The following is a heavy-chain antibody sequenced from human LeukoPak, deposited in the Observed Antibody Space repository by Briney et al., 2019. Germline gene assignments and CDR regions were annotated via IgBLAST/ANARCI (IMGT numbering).Heavy chain of an antibody. Sequence: GGSLRLSCAASGFTFSSNYMSWVRQAPGKGLEWVSVIYSGGSTYYADSVKGRFTISRDNSKNTLYLQMNSLRAEDTAVYYCARVGPLQIYYYGMDVWGQGTTVTVSS. D-gene: IGHD3-16*01. J-gene: IGHJ6*02. CDR1: GFTFSSNY. CDR3: ARVGPLQIYYYGMDV. CDR2: IYSGGST. V-gene: IGHV3-66*01.